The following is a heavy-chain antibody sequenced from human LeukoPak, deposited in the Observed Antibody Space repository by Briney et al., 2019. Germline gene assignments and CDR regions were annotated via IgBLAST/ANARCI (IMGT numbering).Heavy chain of an antibody. V-gene: IGHV3-43D*03. D-gene: IGHD5-24*01. CDR3: ARGQRRHIDMAPSFDY. CDR1: GFTFDDYA. J-gene: IGHJ4*02. Sequence: GGSLRLSCAASGFTFDDYAMHWVRQAPGKGLEWVSLISWDGGSTYYADSVKGRFTISRDNSKNSLYLQMNSLRAEDTSVYYCARGQRRHIDMAPSFDYWGQGTLVTVSS. CDR2: ISWDGGST.